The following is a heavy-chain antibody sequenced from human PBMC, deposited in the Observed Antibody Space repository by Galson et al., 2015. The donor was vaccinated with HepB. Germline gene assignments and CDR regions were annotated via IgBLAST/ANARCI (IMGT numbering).Heavy chain of an antibody. CDR2: ISAYNGNT. Sequence: SCKASGYTFTSYGISWVRQAPGQGLEWMGWISAYNGNTNYAQKLQGRVTMTTDTSTSTAYMELRSLRSDDTAVYYCARSLGYCSSTSCYYYYGMDVWGQGTLVTVSS. J-gene: IGHJ6*02. D-gene: IGHD2-2*01. V-gene: IGHV1-18*01. CDR3: ARSLGYCSSTSCYYYYGMDV. CDR1: GYTFTSYG.